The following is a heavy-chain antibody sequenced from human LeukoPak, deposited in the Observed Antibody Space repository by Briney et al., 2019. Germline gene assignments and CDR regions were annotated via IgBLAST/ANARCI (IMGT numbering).Heavy chain of an antibody. Sequence: GESLKIACKVSGYSFTSYLIGWMRQMPVKGLEWMGIIYPVDSDTRYSLSFQCKVTISADESISTAHLQWNSLEAAYTAMYYCARLSCSSTTCPTIYYYYGMDVWGQGNQVTVSS. D-gene: IGHD2-2*01. CDR3: ARLSCSSTTCPTIYYYYGMDV. CDR2: IYPVDSDT. CDR1: GYSFTSYL. J-gene: IGHJ6*02. V-gene: IGHV5-51*01.